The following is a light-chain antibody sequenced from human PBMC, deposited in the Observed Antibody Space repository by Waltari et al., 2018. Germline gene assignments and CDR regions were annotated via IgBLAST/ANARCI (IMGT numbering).Light chain of an antibody. Sequence: QSVLTQPPSVSAAPGQRVTISCSCGSSNIGNNYVSWYRQFPGPAPKPLIYENTERPSGIPGRFSGSKSGTSATLDITGLQAGDEADYYCGTWDSSLSGAVFGGGTHLTVL. CDR1: SSNIGNNY. CDR3: GTWDSSLSGAV. V-gene: IGLV1-51*02. CDR2: ENT. J-gene: IGLJ7*01.